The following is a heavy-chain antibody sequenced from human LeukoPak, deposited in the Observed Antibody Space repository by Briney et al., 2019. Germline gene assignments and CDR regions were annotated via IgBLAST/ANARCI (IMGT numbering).Heavy chain of an antibody. V-gene: IGHV3-48*03. Sequence: GGSLRLSCAASGFILSSYEMNWVRQPPGKGLEWVSYITYSGSNIYQAAPVKGRFTISRDNAKNSLYLQMNSLRAEDTAVYYCARENPRYGDYGTIDYWGQGTLVTVSS. CDR3: ARENPRYGDYGTIDY. CDR2: ITYSGSNI. CDR1: GFILSSYE. J-gene: IGHJ4*02. D-gene: IGHD4-17*01.